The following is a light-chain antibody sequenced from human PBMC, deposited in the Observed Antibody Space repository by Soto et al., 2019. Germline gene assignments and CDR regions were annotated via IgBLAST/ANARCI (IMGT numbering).Light chain of an antibody. J-gene: IGLJ2*01. Sequence: QSALTQPASVSGSPGQSITISCTGTSSDVGTYNYVSWYQQHPGKAPKLMICEVSNRPSGVSNRFSGSKSGNTASLTISGLQAEDEADYYCSSYTSSSTLVFGGGTQLTVL. CDR2: EVS. V-gene: IGLV2-14*01. CDR1: SSDVGTYNY. CDR3: SSYTSSSTLV.